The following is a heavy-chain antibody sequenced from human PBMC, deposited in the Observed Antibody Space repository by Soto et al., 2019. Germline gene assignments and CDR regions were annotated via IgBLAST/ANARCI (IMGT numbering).Heavy chain of an antibody. CDR3: ARSVVSHFWSGSFDY. Sequence: ASVKVSCKASGYTFTSYGISWVRQAPGQGLEWMGWISAYNGNTNYAQKLQGRVTMTTDTSTSTAYMELRSLRSDDTAVYYCARSVVSHFWSGSFDYWGQGTLVTVSS. CDR1: GYTFTSYG. V-gene: IGHV1-18*01. D-gene: IGHD3-3*02. J-gene: IGHJ4*02. CDR2: ISAYNGNT.